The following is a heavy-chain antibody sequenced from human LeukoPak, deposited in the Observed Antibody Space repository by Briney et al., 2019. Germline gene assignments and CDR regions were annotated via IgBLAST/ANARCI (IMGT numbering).Heavy chain of an antibody. D-gene: IGHD2-21*02. CDR3: ARYCGGDCSGARFDY. CDR1: GGSISSGGYY. CDR2: IYHSGST. Sequence: SQTLSLTCTVSGGSISSGGYYWSWIRQPPGKGLEWIGYIYHSGSTYYNPSLKSRVTISVDRSKNQFSLKLSSVTAADTAVYYCARYCGGDCSGARFDYWGQGTLVTVSS. J-gene: IGHJ4*02. V-gene: IGHV4-30-2*01.